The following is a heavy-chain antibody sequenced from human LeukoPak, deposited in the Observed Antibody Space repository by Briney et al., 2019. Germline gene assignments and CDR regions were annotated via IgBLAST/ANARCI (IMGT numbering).Heavy chain of an antibody. Sequence: PSETLSLTCAVSGGSISNSRYYWGWIRQTPGKGLEWIGTMHYSGSTYYNPYLKSRVTISVDTSKYQFSLKLSSVTAADTAVFYCARRASDWSFDYWGQGTLVTVSS. D-gene: IGHD6-19*01. CDR2: MHYSGST. V-gene: IGHV4-39*01. CDR1: GGSISNSRYY. J-gene: IGHJ4*02. CDR3: ARRASDWSFDY.